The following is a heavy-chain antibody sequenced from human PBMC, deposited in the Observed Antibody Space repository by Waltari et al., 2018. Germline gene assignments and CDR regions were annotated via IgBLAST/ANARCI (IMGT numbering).Heavy chain of an antibody. Sequence: EVQLVESGGGWVQPGGSLTLSCAAPGFIFCRHWMSWVRQAPGKGPEWVSNMNEDGSDIYYVDSVKGRFSISRDNAKNSLYLQMNSLRADDTAIYYCARDMGIYTNYVTYWGQGTLVTVSS. V-gene: IGHV3-7*01. J-gene: IGHJ4*02. CDR2: MNEDGSDI. D-gene: IGHD3-16*01. CDR3: ARDMGIYTNYVTY. CDR1: GFIFCRHW.